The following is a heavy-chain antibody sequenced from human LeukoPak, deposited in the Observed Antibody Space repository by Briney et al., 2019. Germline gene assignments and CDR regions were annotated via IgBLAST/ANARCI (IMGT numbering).Heavy chain of an antibody. J-gene: IGHJ3*02. CDR1: GGTFRIYA. CDR2: IITIFGIT. D-gene: IGHD4-23*01. Sequence: AVKDTRMSSGGTFRIYAISGVRQPPGQGLEWMGRIITIFGITNYAQKFQGRLTITADKSTSTAYMELSSLKSEDTAVYYCTRAYDYGGSNDAFDIWGPRVIVTASS. V-gene: IGHV1-69*04. CDR3: TRAYDYGGSNDAFDI.